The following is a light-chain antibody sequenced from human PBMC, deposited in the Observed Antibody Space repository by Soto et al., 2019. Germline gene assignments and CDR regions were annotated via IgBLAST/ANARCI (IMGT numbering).Light chain of an antibody. J-gene: IGKJ3*01. V-gene: IGKV3-15*01. CDR2: AAS. CDR1: QFVSNN. Sequence: EILMTQSPATLSVSPGERATLSCRASQFVSNNLAWYQQKPGQAPRLLIYAASTRATGVPARFSGTGSGTEFTLTISSLQSEDFADYYCQQRSNWLFSFGPGTKVEIK. CDR3: QQRSNWLFS.